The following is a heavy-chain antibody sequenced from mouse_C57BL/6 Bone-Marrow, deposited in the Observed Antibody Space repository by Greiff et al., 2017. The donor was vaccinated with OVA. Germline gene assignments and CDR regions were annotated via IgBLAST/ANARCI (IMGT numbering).Heavy chain of an antibody. CDR1: GYTFTSYG. J-gene: IGHJ3*01. V-gene: IGHV1-81*01. Sequence: VKVVESGAELARPGASVKLSCKASGYTFTSYGISWVKQRTGQGLEWIGEIYPRSGNTYYNEKFKGKATLTADKSSSTAYMELRSLTSEDSAVYFCARWAVVEGNAYWGQGTLVTVSA. CDR3: ARWAVVEGNAY. CDR2: IYPRSGNT. D-gene: IGHD1-1*01.